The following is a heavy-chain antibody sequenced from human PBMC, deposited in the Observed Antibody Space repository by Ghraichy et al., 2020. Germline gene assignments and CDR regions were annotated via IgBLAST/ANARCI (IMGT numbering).Heavy chain of an antibody. J-gene: IGHJ6*02. D-gene: IGHD6-13*01. CDR3: ARAAASYYYYGMDV. CDR1: GYTFTSYG. CDR2: ISAYNGNT. Sequence: ASVKVSCKASGYTFTSYGISWVRQAPGQGLEWMGWISAYNGNTNYAQKLHGRVTMTTDTSMSTAYMELRSLRSDDTAVYYCARAAASYYYYGMDVWGQGTTVTVSS. V-gene: IGHV1-18*04.